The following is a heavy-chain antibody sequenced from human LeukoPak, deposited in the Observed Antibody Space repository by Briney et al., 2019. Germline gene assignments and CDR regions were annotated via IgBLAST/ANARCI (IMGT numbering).Heavy chain of an antibody. D-gene: IGHD5-12*01. CDR3: SIGRIYKQIDY. Sequence: GGSLRLSCAASGFTFSSYSMNWVRQAPGKGLEWVSSISSSSSYIYYADSVKGRFTISRDNAKNSLYLQMNSLRAEDTAVYYCSIGRIYKQIDYWGQGTLVTVSS. J-gene: IGHJ4*02. V-gene: IGHV3-21*01. CDR1: GFTFSSYS. CDR2: ISSSSSYI.